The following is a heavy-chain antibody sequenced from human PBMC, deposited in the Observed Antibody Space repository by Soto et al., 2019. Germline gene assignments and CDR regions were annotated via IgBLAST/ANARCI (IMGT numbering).Heavy chain of an antibody. Sequence: ASVKVSFKASGGTFSSYAISWVRQAPGQGLEWMGGIIPIFGTANYAQKFQGRVTITADESTSTAYMELSSLRSEDTAVYYCASGIAVAGSLGGDAFDIWGQGTMVTVSS. J-gene: IGHJ3*02. V-gene: IGHV1-69*13. D-gene: IGHD6-19*01. CDR1: GGTFSSYA. CDR3: ASGIAVAGSLGGDAFDI. CDR2: IIPIFGTA.